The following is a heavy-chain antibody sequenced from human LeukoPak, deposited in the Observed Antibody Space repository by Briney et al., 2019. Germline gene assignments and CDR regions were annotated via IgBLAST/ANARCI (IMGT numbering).Heavy chain of an antibody. CDR3: AKDRPRRYDFWSGYLLDY. CDR1: GFTFSSYE. Sequence: PGGSLRLSCAASGFTFSSYEMNWVRQAPGKGLEWVSYISSSGSTKYYADSVKGRFTISRDNAKNPLYLQMNSLRAEDTAVYYCAKDRPRRYDFWSGYLLDYWGQGTLVTVSS. D-gene: IGHD3-3*01. V-gene: IGHV3-48*03. J-gene: IGHJ4*02. CDR2: ISSSGSTK.